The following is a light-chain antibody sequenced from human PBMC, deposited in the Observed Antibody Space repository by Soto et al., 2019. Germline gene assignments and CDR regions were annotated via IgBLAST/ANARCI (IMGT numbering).Light chain of an antibody. Sequence: DIQMPQSTSTLSASVGDRVAITCRASDNIDTWVAWYQQKPGKAPKLLIYDASTLQSGVPSRYSGSGSGTEFTLTISNLQPDDFATYYCQQYESYSPWTFGQGTKVDIK. V-gene: IGKV1-5*01. J-gene: IGKJ1*01. CDR1: DNIDTW. CDR3: QQYESYSPWT. CDR2: DAS.